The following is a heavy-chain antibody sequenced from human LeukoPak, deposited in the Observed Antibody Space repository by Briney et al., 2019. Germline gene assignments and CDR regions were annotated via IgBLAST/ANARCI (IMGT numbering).Heavy chain of an antibody. V-gene: IGHV3-23*01. J-gene: IGHJ4*02. Sequence: GGSLRLSCAASGFTFSSYAMSWVRQAPGKGLEWVSAISGSGGSTYCADSVKGRFTISRDNSKNTLYLQMNSLRAEDTAVYYCAKDLRSSSFPFDYWGQGTLVTVSS. CDR3: AKDLRSSSFPFDY. CDR1: GFTFSSYA. D-gene: IGHD6-13*01. CDR2: ISGSGGST.